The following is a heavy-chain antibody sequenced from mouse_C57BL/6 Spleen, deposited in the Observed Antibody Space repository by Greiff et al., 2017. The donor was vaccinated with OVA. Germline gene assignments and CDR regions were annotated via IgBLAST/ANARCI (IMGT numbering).Heavy chain of an antibody. Sequence: QVQLQQPGAELVKPGASVKLSCKASGYTFTSYWMHWVKQRPGQGLEWIGMIHPNSGSTNYNEKFKSKATLTVDKSSSTAYMQLSSLTSEDSAVYYGSRDDSNYLYAMDYWGQGTSVTVSS. J-gene: IGHJ4*01. CDR1: GYTFTSYW. V-gene: IGHV1-64*01. CDR3: SRDDSNYLYAMDY. CDR2: IHPNSGST. D-gene: IGHD2-5*01.